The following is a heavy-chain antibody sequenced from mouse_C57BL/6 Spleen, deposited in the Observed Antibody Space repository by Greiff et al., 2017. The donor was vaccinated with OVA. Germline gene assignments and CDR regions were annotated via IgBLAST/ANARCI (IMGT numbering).Heavy chain of an antibody. V-gene: IGHV5-17*01. D-gene: IGHD1-1*01. J-gene: IGHJ4*01. CDR2: ISSGSSTI. Sequence: VQLKESGGGLVKPGGSLKLSCAASGFTFSDYGMHWVRQAPEKGLEWVAYISSGSSTIYYADTVKGRFTISRDNAKNTLFLQMTSLRSEDTAMYYCAITTVVAPYYYAMDYWGQGTSVTVSS. CDR1: GFTFSDYG. CDR3: AITTVVAPYYYAMDY.